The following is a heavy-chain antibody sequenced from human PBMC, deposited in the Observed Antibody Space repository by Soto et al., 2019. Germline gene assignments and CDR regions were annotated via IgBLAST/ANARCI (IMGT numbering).Heavy chain of an antibody. V-gene: IGHV1-69*01. CDR2: IIPIFGTA. CDR1: GGTFSSYA. Sequence: QVQLVQSGAEVQKPGSSVKVSCKASGGTFSSYAISWVRQAPGQGLEWMGGIIPIFGTANYAQKFQGRVTITADESTSTAYMELSSLRSEDTAVYYCARGSPAGGHYYYYGMDVWGQGTTVTVSS. CDR3: ARGSPAGGHYYYYGMDV. D-gene: IGHD2-15*01. J-gene: IGHJ6*02.